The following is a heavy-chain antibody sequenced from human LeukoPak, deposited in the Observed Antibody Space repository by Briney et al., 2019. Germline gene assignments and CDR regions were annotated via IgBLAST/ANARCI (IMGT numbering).Heavy chain of an antibody. J-gene: IGHJ3*02. CDR2: FSVSGGST. V-gene: IGHV3-23*01. D-gene: IGHD2-8*01. Sequence: GGPLGPSCEAPGFTFRSYAMTGVGKAPGKGREGAQAFSVSGGSTYYADSVKGRFTISRDNAKNSLYLQMNSLRAEDTAVYYCARRYCTYISCNTDDVFDIWGQGTKVTVSS. CDR3: ARRYCTYISCNTDDVFDI. CDR1: GFTFRSYA.